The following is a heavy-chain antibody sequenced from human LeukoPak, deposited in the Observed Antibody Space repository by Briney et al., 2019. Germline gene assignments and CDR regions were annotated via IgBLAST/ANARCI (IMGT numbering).Heavy chain of an antibody. J-gene: IGHJ4*02. CDR1: GGSISSYY. CDR3: ASGPYCSSTSCYGWYVDY. V-gene: IGHV4-59*01. D-gene: IGHD2-2*01. CDR2: IYYSGST. Sequence: PSETLSLTCTVSGGSISSYYWSWIRQPPGKGLEWVGYIYYSGSTNYNPSLKSRVTISVDTSKTQFSLKLSSVTAADTAVYYCASGPYCSSTSCYGWYVDYWGQGTLVTVSS.